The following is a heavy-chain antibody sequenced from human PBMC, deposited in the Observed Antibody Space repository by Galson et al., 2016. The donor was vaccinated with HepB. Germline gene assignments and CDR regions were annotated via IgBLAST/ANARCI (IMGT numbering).Heavy chain of an antibody. V-gene: IGHV3-23*01. CDR2: ASGRGDST. CDR3: VLNFLVVVTADQH. CDR1: GFTFSSYA. D-gene: IGHD2-21*02. J-gene: IGHJ1*01. Sequence: SLRLSCAASGFTFSSYAMTWVRQAPGKGLEWVSTASGRGDSTYYTESVKGRFTISRDNSTNTLYLQTNSLRAADTAVYYCVLNFLVVVTADQHWGQGTLVTVSS.